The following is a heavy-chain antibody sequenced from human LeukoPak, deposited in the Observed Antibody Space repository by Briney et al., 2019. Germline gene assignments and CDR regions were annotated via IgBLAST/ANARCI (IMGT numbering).Heavy chain of an antibody. Sequence: GESLKISCKGSGYSFTSYWIGWARQMPGKGLEWMGIIYPGDSDTRYSPSFQGQVTISADKSISTAYLQWSSLKASDTAMYYCARAWVYGDYQYYFDYWGQGTLVTVSS. D-gene: IGHD4-17*01. CDR2: IYPGDSDT. J-gene: IGHJ4*02. CDR3: ARAWVYGDYQYYFDY. CDR1: GYSFTSYW. V-gene: IGHV5-51*01.